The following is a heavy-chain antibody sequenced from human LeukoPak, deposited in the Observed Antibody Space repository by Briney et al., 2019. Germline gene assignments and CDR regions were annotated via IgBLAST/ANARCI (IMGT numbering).Heavy chain of an antibody. D-gene: IGHD6-13*01. CDR1: GFTFSSYG. CDR3: AKDRAAGPPIDY. CDR2: ISYDGSNK. J-gene: IGHJ4*02. Sequence: PGGSLRLSCAASGFTFSSYGMHWVRHAPGKGLEWVAVISYDGSNKYYADSVKGRFTISRDNSKNTLYLQMNSLRAEDTAVYYCAKDRAAGPPIDYWGQGTLVTVSS. V-gene: IGHV3-30*18.